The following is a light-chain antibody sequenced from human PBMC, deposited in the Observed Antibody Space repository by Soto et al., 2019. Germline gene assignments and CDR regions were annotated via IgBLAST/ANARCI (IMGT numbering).Light chain of an antibody. V-gene: IGKV1D-12*01. J-gene: IGKJ5*01. CDR2: AAS. CDR1: QGISSW. CDR3: QQGNSLPIS. Sequence: DIQMTRPPASVSASVGDRVTITCRASQGISSWLAWYQQKPGKAPKLLIYAASSLQSGVPSRFSGSGSGTDLTLTITSLPPDDFATYYCQQGNSLPISFGQGTRLE.